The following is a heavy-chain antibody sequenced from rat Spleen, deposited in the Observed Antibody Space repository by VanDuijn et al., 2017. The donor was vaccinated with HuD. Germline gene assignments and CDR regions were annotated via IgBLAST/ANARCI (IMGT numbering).Heavy chain of an antibody. D-gene: IGHD4-6*01. CDR3: TRGSLGSGRLNWFVY. Sequence: EVHLVESGGGLVQPGRSLKLSCAASGFTFSDYYMAWVRQAPKKGLEWVASITNTGGSTYYPDSVKGRFTISRDNAKSTLYLQMDSLRSEDTATYYCTRGSLGSGRLNWFVYWGQGTLVTVSS. CDR2: ITNTGGST. V-gene: IGHV5-20*01. CDR1: GFTFSDYY. J-gene: IGHJ3*01.